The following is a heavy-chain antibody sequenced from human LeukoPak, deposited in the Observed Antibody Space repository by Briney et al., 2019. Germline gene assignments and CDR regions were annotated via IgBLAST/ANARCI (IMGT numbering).Heavy chain of an antibody. Sequence: SQTLSLTCTVSGGSISSGGYYWSWIRQHPGEGLEWIGYIYHSGTTYYNPSLKSRAIISVDTSKNQFSLKMSSVTAADTAVYYCARDMLAAAVNWFDPWGQGTLVTVSS. J-gene: IGHJ5*02. CDR1: GGSISSGGYY. D-gene: IGHD6-13*01. V-gene: IGHV4-31*03. CDR2: IYHSGTT. CDR3: ARDMLAAAVNWFDP.